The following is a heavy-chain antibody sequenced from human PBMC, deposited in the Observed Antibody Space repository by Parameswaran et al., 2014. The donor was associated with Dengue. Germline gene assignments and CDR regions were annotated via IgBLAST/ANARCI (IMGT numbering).Heavy chain of an antibody. CDR3: AQSEHVDTAMVPYYYYYGMDV. CDR2: INPSGGST. J-gene: IGHJ6*02. D-gene: IGHD5-18*01. V-gene: IGHV1-46*01. Sequence: WVRQAPGQGLEWMGIINPSGGSTSYAQKFQGRVTMTRDTSTSTVYMELSSLRSEDTAVYYCAQSEHVDTAMVPYYYYYGMDVWGQGTTVTVSS.